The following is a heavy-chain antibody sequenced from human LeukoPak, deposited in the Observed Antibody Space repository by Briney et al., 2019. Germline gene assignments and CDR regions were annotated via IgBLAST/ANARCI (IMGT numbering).Heavy chain of an antibody. J-gene: IGHJ4*02. CDR2: IYYSGST. CDR1: GGSFSGYY. V-gene: IGHV4-39*01. CDR3: ASRREGGGAAGWWREYYFDY. D-gene: IGHD2-8*02. Sequence: KTSETLSLTCAVYGGSFSGYYWGWIRQPPGKGLEWIGSIYYSGSTYYNPSLKSRVTISVDTSKNQFSLKLSSVTAADTAVYYCASRREGGGAAGWWREYYFDYWGQGTLVTVSS.